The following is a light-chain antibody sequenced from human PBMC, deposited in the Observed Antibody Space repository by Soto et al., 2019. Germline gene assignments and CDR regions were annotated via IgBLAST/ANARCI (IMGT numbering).Light chain of an antibody. CDR1: QSVSSN. J-gene: IGKJ5*01. Sequence: EIVMTQSPVTLSVSPGERATLSCRAGQSVSSNLAWYQQKPGQAPRLLIYDASNRATDIPARFSGSGSGTDFTLTISSLEPEDFAVYYCQQRSNWPPFTFGQGTRLEIK. CDR2: DAS. V-gene: IGKV3-11*01. CDR3: QQRSNWPPFT.